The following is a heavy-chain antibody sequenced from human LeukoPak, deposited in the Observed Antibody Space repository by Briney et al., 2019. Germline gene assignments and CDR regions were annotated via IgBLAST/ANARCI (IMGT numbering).Heavy chain of an antibody. CDR2: ILNDGSNQ. CDR1: GLTFRLYG. Sequence: GGSLRLSCAASGLTFRLYGMHWVRQAPGKGLEWVAVILNDGSNQYYADSVKGRFTVSRDNSKNTVFLQVNSLRADDTAVYYCARDGVNWGIDLWGQGTLVIVSS. V-gene: IGHV3-33*01. J-gene: IGHJ5*02. CDR3: ARDGVNWGIDL. D-gene: IGHD7-27*01.